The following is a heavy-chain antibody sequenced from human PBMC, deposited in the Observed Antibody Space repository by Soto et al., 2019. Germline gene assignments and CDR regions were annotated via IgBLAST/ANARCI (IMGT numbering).Heavy chain of an antibody. J-gene: IGHJ4*02. CDR2: VVYTGFT. V-gene: IGHV4-39*01. D-gene: IGHD1-20*01. CDR1: GGSISGSYYY. Sequence: SETLSLTCAVSGGSISGSYYYWAWLRQSPGKGPEWIGSVVYTGFTSYNPSLESRVSVSVDTSKSQFSLMLSAVTAADTAVYYCATSQKGYNWNYFDHWGQGALVTVSS. CDR3: ATSQKGYNWNYFDH.